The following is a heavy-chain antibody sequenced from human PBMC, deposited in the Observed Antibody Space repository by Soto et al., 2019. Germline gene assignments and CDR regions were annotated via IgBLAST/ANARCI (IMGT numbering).Heavy chain of an antibody. Sequence: EVQLVESGGNLVQPGGSLRLSCAASGFTFSSYAIHWVRQAPGKGLEYVSGISSSGDSTYYANSVKGRFTISRDNSKNTLYLQMGSLRAEDMAVYYCARASRWELLPDYFDYWGQGTLVTVSS. V-gene: IGHV3-64*01. CDR1: GFTFSSYA. CDR3: ARASRWELLPDYFDY. D-gene: IGHD1-26*01. CDR2: ISSSGDST. J-gene: IGHJ4*02.